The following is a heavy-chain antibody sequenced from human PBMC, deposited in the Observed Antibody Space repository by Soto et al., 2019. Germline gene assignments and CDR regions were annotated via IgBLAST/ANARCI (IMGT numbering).Heavy chain of an antibody. Sequence: QVQLQESGPGLVKPSETLSLTCTVSGGSISGYYWSWIRQPPGKGLEWIGYIYSSGSTNYNPSHKSRVTISVDTSKNQFSLKLSSVTAADTAVYYCARRVRGATAPDYWGQGTLVTVSS. CDR3: ARRVRGATAPDY. V-gene: IGHV4-59*08. J-gene: IGHJ4*02. D-gene: IGHD5-12*01. CDR2: IYSSGST. CDR1: GGSISGYY.